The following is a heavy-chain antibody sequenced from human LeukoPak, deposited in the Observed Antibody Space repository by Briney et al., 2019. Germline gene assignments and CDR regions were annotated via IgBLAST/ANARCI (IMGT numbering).Heavy chain of an antibody. D-gene: IGHD4-23*01. CDR3: ARLVVTTSYYYHYMDV. J-gene: IGHJ6*03. CDR2: IIPIFGTA. CDR1: GGTFSSYA. V-gene: IGHV1-69*13. Sequence: ASVKVSCKASGGTFSSYAISWVRQAPGQGLEWMGGIIPIFGTANYAQKFQGRVTITADESTSTAYMELSSLRSEDTAVYYCARLVVTTSYYYHYMDVWGKGTTVTVSS.